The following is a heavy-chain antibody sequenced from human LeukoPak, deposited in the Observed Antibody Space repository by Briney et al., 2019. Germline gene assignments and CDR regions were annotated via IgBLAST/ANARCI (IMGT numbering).Heavy chain of an antibody. V-gene: IGHV3-64*01. Sequence: GGSLRLSCAASGFTFSSFPMHWVRQAPGKGLEYVSAISSNGGSTYYANSVKGRFTMSRDNSKNTLYLQMGSLRAEDMAMYYCARKSPLGGYYFDYWGQGTLVTVSS. CDR1: GFTFSSFP. J-gene: IGHJ4*02. CDR2: ISSNGGST. CDR3: ARKSPLGGYYFDY.